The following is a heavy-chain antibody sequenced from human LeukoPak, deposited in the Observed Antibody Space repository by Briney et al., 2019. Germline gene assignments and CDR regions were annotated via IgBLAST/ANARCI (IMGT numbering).Heavy chain of an antibody. D-gene: IGHD3-10*01. J-gene: IGHJ4*02. CDR2: IYYSGST. V-gene: IGHV4-30-4*01. Sequence: PSQTLSLTCTVSGGSISSGDYYWSWIRQPPGKGLEWIGYIYYSGSTYYNPSLKSRVTISVDTSKNQFSLKLSSVTAADTAVYYCARGTSLWFGELLNPTVDYRGQGTLVTVSS. CDR1: GGSISSGDYY. CDR3: ARGTSLWFGELLNPTVDY.